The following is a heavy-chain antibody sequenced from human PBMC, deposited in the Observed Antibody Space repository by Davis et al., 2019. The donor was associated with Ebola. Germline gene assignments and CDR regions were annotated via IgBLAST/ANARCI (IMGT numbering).Heavy chain of an antibody. V-gene: IGHV4-39*02. CDR2: INHSGST. CDR3: AREKGRFLEWSVYYYYGIDV. CDR1: GASIRSSSYY. J-gene: IGHJ6*02. D-gene: IGHD3-3*01. Sequence: SETLSPTCTVSGASIRSSSYYWGWIRQPPGKGLEWIGEINHSGSTNYNPSLKSRVTISVDTSKNQFSLKLSSVTAADTAVYYCAREKGRFLEWSVYYYYGIDVWGQGTTVTVSS.